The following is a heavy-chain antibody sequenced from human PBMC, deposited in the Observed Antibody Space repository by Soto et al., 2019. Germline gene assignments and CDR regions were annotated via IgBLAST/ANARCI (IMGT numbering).Heavy chain of an antibody. CDR3: ARDGMSRGYYDSSGYSNWYFDL. CDR2: IYYSGST. CDR1: GGSISSGGYY. D-gene: IGHD3-22*01. Sequence: QVQLQESGPGLVKPSQTLSLTCTVSGGSISSGGYYWSWIRQHPGKGLEWIGYIYYSGSTYYHPSLKSRVTISVDTSKNQVSLKLSSVTAADTAVYYCARDGMSRGYYDSSGYSNWYFDLWGRGTLVTVSS. V-gene: IGHV4-31*03. J-gene: IGHJ2*01.